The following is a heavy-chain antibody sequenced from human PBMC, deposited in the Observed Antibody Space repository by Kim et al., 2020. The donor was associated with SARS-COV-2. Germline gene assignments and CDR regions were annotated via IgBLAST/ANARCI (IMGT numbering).Heavy chain of an antibody. V-gene: IGHV3-23*01. J-gene: IGHJ4*02. Sequence: SVKGRFTISRDNSKNTLYLQMSSLRAEDTAVYYCAKNHHQLIQVYYFDSWGQGTLVTVSS. CDR3: AKNHHQLIQVYYFDS. D-gene: IGHD6-13*01.